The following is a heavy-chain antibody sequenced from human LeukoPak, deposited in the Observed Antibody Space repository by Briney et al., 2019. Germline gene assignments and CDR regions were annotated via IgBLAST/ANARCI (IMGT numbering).Heavy chain of an antibody. CDR3: ARSVDTMIVVVISHFDY. J-gene: IGHJ4*02. D-gene: IGHD3-22*01. V-gene: IGHV4-34*01. CDR2: INHSGST. Sequence: SETLSLTCAVYGGSFSGYYWSWIRQPPGKGLEWIGEINHSGSTNYNPSLKSRVTISVDTSKNQFSLKLSSVTAADTAVYYCARSVDTMIVVVISHFDYWGQGTLVTVSS. CDR1: GGSFSGYY.